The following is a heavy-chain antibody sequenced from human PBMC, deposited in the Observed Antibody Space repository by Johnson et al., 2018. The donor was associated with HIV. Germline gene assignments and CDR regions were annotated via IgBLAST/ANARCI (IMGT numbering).Heavy chain of an antibody. Sequence: QVQLVESGGGVVQPGRSLRLSCVASRFTFSSYGMHWVRQAPGKGLEWVAVISYDGANKYYADSVKGRFTISRDNSKNTLYLQMNSLRAEDTAVYYCAKEEEDAFDIWGQGTMVTVSS. CDR3: AKEEEDAFDI. CDR2: ISYDGANK. J-gene: IGHJ3*02. V-gene: IGHV3-30*18. CDR1: RFTFSSYG.